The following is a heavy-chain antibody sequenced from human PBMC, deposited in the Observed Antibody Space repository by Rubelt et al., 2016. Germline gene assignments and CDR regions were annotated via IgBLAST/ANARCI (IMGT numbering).Heavy chain of an antibody. CDR1: GGTFSSYA. CDR3: ARGRGWFDP. J-gene: IGHJ5*02. V-gene: IGHV1-69*04. CDR2: IIPILCIA. Sequence: QVQLVQSGAEVKKPGSSVKVSCKASGGTFSSYAISWVRQAPGQGLEWMGRIIPILCIANYEQKFHGRVTIPADKSTGTAYIELSSLRSEDTAVYYCARGRGWFDPWGQGTLVTVSS.